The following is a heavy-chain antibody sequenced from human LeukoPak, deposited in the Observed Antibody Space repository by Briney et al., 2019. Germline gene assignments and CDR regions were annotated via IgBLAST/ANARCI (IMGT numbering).Heavy chain of an antibody. V-gene: IGHV3-53*01. CDR1: GFTVSGNY. D-gene: IGHD3-22*01. Sequence: PGGSLRLSCAASGFTVSGNYMSWVRQARGKGLEWVSLIYSGGTTYYADSVKGRFTISRDNSKNTLYLQMNSLRAEDTAVYYCARSSERKYYFDYWGQGTLVTVSS. CDR3: ARSSERKYYFDY. CDR2: IYSGGTT. J-gene: IGHJ4*02.